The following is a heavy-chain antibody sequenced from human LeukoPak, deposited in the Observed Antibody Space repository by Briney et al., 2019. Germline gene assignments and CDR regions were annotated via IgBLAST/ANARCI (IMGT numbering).Heavy chain of an antibody. J-gene: IGHJ4*02. CDR1: GFTINSYA. V-gene: IGHV3-23*01. D-gene: IGHD5-12*01. Sequence: PGGSLRLSCEPSGFTINSYAMSWVRQAPGKGLEWVSVISSSGGITYYADSVKGRFTIYRDNYKNTLYLHMSSLRAEDTAKYYCAKDFLVLVGTIPGYCDFWGQGTLVTVSS. CDR3: AKDFLVLVGTIPGYCDF. CDR2: ISSSGGIT.